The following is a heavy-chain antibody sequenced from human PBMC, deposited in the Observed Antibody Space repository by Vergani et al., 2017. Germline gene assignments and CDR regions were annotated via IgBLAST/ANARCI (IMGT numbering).Heavy chain of an antibody. CDR1: GFTVSSNY. J-gene: IGHJ4*02. Sequence: EVQLVESGGGLIQPGGSLRLSCAASGFTVSSNYMSWVRQAPGKGLEWVSVIYSGGSTYYADSVKGRFTISRDNSKNTLYLQMNSLRAEDTAVYYCARENYYDSSGYYPPSFDYWGQGTLVTVSS. V-gene: IGHV3-53*01. D-gene: IGHD3-22*01. CDR3: ARENYYDSSGYYPPSFDY. CDR2: IYSGGST.